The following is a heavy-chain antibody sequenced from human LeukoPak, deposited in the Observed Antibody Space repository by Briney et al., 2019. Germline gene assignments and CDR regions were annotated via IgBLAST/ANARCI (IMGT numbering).Heavy chain of an antibody. J-gene: IGHJ4*02. D-gene: IGHD3-10*01. Sequence: PSETLSLTCTVSGGSISSYYWSWIRQPPGKGLEWIGYIYYSGSTNYNPSLKSRVTISVDTSKNQFSLRLSSVTAADTAVYYCASFVRFGGTFDYWGQGTLVTVSS. CDR1: GGSISSYY. V-gene: IGHV4-59*08. CDR2: IYYSGST. CDR3: ASFVRFGGTFDY.